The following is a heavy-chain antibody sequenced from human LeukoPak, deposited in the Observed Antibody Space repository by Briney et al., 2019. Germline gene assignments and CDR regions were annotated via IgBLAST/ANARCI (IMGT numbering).Heavy chain of an antibody. J-gene: IGHJ4*02. CDR3: ARSVVVTAYFDY. CDR2: IYYSGST. CDR1: GGSISSYY. D-gene: IGHD2-21*02. Sequence: SETLSLTXTVSGGSISSYYWSWIRQPPGKGLEWIGYIYYSGSTNYNPSLKSRVTISVDTSKNQFSLKLSSVTAADTAVYYCARSVVVTAYFDYWGQGTLVTVSS. V-gene: IGHV4-59*01.